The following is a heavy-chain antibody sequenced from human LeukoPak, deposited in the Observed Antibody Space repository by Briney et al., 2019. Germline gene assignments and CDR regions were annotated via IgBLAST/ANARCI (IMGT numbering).Heavy chain of an antibody. CDR1: GGSISSYY. D-gene: IGHD6-13*01. V-gene: IGHV4-59*01. Sequence: SETLSLTCTVSGGSISSYYWSWIRQPPGKGLEWIGYIYYSGSTNYNPSLKSRVTISVDTSKNQFSLKLSSVTAADTAVYYCARGAAATYWGQGTLVTVSS. J-gene: IGHJ4*02. CDR3: ARGAAATY. CDR2: IYYSGST.